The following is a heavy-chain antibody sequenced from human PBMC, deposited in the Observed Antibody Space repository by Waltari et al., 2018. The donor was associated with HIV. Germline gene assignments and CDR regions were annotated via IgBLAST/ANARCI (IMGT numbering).Heavy chain of an antibody. J-gene: IGHJ4*02. Sequence: QVQLVESGGGVVQPGGSLRLSCTASGFTFSNSAMYWARQAPGKGLQWVAFIRYDGTNKYYADSVKGRFIISRDNSKNTLSLQMHSLRAEDTAVYYCAKAPHHYDSSGPVYWGQGTLVTVSS. CDR3: AKAPHHYDSSGPVY. CDR2: IRYDGTNK. V-gene: IGHV3-30*02. D-gene: IGHD3-22*01. CDR1: GFTFSNSA.